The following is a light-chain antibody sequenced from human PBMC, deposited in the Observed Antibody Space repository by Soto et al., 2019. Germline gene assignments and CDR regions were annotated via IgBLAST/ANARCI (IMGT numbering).Light chain of an antibody. CDR3: QSYDTSLDVV. V-gene: IGLV1-40*01. CDR2: DST. Sequence: QSALTQPPSVSGAPGQRVTLSCTGSNSNIGAGYDVHWYQQSPGTAPKLLIYDSTYRPSGVPDRFSGSKSGTSASLAITGLQAEDESNYYCQSYDTSLDVVFGGGTKLTVL. CDR1: NSNIGAGYD. J-gene: IGLJ2*01.